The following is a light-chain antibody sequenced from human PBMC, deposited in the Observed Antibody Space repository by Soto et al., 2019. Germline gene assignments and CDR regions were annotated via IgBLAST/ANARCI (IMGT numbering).Light chain of an antibody. CDR1: QGISSY. CDR3: QQYYSYPPT. V-gene: IGKV1-8*01. Sequence: AIQLTQSPSSLAASVGDRVTITCRASQGISSYLAWYQQKPGKAPKLLIYAASTLQSGVPSRFRGSGSGTDSTLTISCLQSEDVETYYCQQYYSYPPTFGQGTRLEIK. CDR2: AAS. J-gene: IGKJ5*01.